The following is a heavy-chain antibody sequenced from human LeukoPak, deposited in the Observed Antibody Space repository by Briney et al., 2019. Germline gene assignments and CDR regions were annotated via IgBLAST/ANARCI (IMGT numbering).Heavy chain of an antibody. J-gene: IGHJ4*02. CDR2: INPNSGGT. D-gene: IGHD6-19*01. CDR1: GYTFTGYY. V-gene: IGHV1-2*02. CDR3: ARGREVAGTVAY. Sequence: GASVKVSCKASGYTFTGYYMHWVRQAPGQGLEWMGWINPNSGGTNYAQKLQGRVTMTRDTSNSTAYMELSRLTSDDTAVYYCARGREVAGTVAYWGQGALVTVSS.